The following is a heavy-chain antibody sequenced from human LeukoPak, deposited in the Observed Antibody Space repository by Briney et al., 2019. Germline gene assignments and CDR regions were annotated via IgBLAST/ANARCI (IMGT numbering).Heavy chain of an antibody. J-gene: IGHJ3*02. CDR1: GYTFTSYG. V-gene: IGHV1-69*13. CDR3: ARVEVVPAAMHAFDI. D-gene: IGHD2-2*01. Sequence: SVKVSCKASGYTFTSYGISWVRQAPGQGLEWMGGIIPIFGTANYAQKFQGRVTITADESTSTAYMELSSLRSEDTAVYYCARVEVVPAAMHAFDIWGQGTMVTVSS. CDR2: IIPIFGTA.